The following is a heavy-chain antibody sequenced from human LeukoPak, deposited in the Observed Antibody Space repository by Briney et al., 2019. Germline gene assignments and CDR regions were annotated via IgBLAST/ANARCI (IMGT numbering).Heavy chain of an antibody. CDR1: GFTFSSYA. CDR3: ARGGCSSSWYQNDAFDI. CDR2: ISYDGSNK. V-gene: IGHV3-30-3*01. D-gene: IGHD6-13*01. J-gene: IGHJ3*02. Sequence: PGGSLRLSCAASGFTFSSYAMHWVRQAPGKGLEWVAVISYDGSNKYYADSVKGRFTISRDNSKNTLYLQMNSLRAEDTAAYYCARGGCSSSWYQNDAFDIWGQGTMVTVSS.